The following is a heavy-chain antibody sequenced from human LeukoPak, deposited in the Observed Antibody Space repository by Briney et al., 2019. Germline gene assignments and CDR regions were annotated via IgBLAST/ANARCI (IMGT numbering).Heavy chain of an antibody. Sequence: QPGGSLRLSCAASGFTFTTYAMGWVRQAPGEGLEWVSSIKGGGGDPFYADSVRGRFTISRDRSKNTLYLQLNSLRAEDTAVYFCAQGGHDFNPFYYWGQGTPVTVSS. CDR1: GFTFTTYA. J-gene: IGHJ4*02. CDR2: IKGGGGDP. D-gene: IGHD2-21*02. V-gene: IGHV3-23*01. CDR3: AQGGHDFNPFYY.